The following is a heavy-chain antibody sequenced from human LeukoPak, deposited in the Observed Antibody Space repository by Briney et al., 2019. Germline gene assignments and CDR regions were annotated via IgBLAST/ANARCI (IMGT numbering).Heavy chain of an antibody. CDR3: ARVFQYYYDRSGSPELVSHFDY. Sequence: ASVKVSCTTSGYSFTDYQMHWVRQAPGQGLEWMGWINPKSGGTNYAQKFAGRVTVTRDTSINTAYMELSRLTFDDTAVYYCARVFQYYYDRSGSPELVSHFDYWGQGTLVTVSS. J-gene: IGHJ4*02. CDR2: INPKSGGT. D-gene: IGHD3-22*01. CDR1: GYSFTDYQ. V-gene: IGHV1-2*02.